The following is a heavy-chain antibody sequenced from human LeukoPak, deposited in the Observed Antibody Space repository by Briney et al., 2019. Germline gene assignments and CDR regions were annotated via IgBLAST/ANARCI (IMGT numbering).Heavy chain of an antibody. CDR3: ASGRGYYDSTFDY. J-gene: IGHJ4*02. Sequence: SETLSLTXTVSGGSISSSSYYWGWIRQPPGKGLEWIGSIYYSGSTYYNPSLKSRVTISVDTSKNQFSLKLSSVTAADTAVYYCASGRGYYDSTFDYWGQGTLVTVSS. CDR1: GGSISSSSYY. CDR2: IYYSGST. D-gene: IGHD3-22*01. V-gene: IGHV4-39*01.